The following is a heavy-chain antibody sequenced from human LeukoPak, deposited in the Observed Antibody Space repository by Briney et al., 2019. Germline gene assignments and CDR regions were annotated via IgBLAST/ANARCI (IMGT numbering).Heavy chain of an antibody. Sequence: VRSLRLSCAVSGFTFDDYAMRWVRQAPGKGLEWVSGNSRNSGSIGYADSVKGRFTISRDNAKNSLYLQMNSLRAEDTALYYCARIAAHPPKYYYYYGMDVWGQGTTVTVSS. CDR3: ARIAAHPPKYYYYYGMDV. J-gene: IGHJ6*02. D-gene: IGHD6-13*01. CDR1: GFTFDDYA. CDR2: NSRNSGSI. V-gene: IGHV3-9*01.